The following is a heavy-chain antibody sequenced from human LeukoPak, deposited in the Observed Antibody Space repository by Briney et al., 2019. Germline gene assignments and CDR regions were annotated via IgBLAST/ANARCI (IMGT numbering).Heavy chain of an antibody. CDR1: GFTFSSYA. D-gene: IGHD6-19*01. V-gene: IGHV3-23*01. Sequence: PGGSLRLSCTASGFTFSSYAMYWVRQAPGKGLEWVSGIFGSGGSAHYADSVKGRFTISRDNSKNTVYLKMNSLRAEDTAVYYCGKTTTGYSSGRNPAWPVDYWGQGTLVTASS. CDR2: IFGSGGSA. J-gene: IGHJ4*02. CDR3: GKTTTGYSSGRNPAWPVDY.